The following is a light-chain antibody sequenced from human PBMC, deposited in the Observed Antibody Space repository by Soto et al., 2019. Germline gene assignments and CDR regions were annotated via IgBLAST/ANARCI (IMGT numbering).Light chain of an antibody. J-gene: IGKJ2*01. CDR3: HQYFSALYT. V-gene: IGKV4-1*01. CDR1: QSLLDTSNNKNS. Sequence: DIVMTQSPESLAVSLGERATINCKSSQSLLDTSNNKNSVAWYQQKPGQPPKLLIYWASARQFGVPDRFSGSGSGTDFILTISNLQAEDVAVYYCHQYFSALYTFGQGTKLEI. CDR2: WAS.